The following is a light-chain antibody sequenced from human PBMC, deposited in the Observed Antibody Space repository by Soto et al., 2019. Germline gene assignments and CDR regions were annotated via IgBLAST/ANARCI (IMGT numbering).Light chain of an antibody. J-gene: IGLJ1*01. CDR2: EVT. CDR1: SGDIGSYTY. CDR3: SSYITSNNLRV. Sequence: QSVLTQPASVSGSPGQSITISCTGTSGDIGSYTYVSWYQQYPGKAPKLLISEVTNRPSGVSNRFSGSKSGNTASLTISGLQADDEADYYCSSYITSNNLRVFGTGTKVTVL. V-gene: IGLV2-14*01.